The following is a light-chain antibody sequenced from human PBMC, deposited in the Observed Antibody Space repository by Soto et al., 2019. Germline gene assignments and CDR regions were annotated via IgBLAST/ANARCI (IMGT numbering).Light chain of an antibody. Sequence: LSQSPATLSLSPGERATLSCRSSQSVSSYLAWYQQKPGQAPRLLIYDASNRATGIPARFSGSGSGTDFTLTISSLEPEDFAVYYCQQRSGWPLTFGPGTKVAI. V-gene: IGKV3-11*01. CDR1: QSVSSY. CDR2: DAS. CDR3: QQRSGWPLT. J-gene: IGKJ3*01.